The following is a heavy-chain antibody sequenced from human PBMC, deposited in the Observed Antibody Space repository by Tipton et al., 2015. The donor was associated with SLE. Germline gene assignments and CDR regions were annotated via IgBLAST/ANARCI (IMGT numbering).Heavy chain of an antibody. CDR2: ISFDGSNT. V-gene: IGHV3-30*04. J-gene: IGHJ4*02. CDR3: ARDRRRHLDY. CDR1: GFTFNSYS. D-gene: IGHD1-1*01. Sequence: SLRLSCAASGFTFNSYSMHWVRQAPGKGLEWAALISFDGSNTYYADSMKGRFTISRDNSKNTLYLQMNSLRGDDTAVYYCARDRRRHLDYWGQGTLVTVSS.